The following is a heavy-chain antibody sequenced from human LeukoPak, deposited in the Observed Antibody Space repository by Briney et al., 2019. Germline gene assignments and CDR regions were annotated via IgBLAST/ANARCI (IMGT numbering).Heavy chain of an antibody. Sequence: GEFLKISCTASGFTFGDYAMSWFRPAPGKGLEWVGFIRSKAYGGTTEYAASVKGRFTISRDDSKSIAYLQMNSLKTEDTAVYYCTRSLYGDYVFNWGQGTLVTVSS. V-gene: IGHV3-49*03. D-gene: IGHD4-17*01. CDR1: GFTFGDYA. CDR3: TRSLYGDYVFN. CDR2: IRSKAYGGTT. J-gene: IGHJ4*02.